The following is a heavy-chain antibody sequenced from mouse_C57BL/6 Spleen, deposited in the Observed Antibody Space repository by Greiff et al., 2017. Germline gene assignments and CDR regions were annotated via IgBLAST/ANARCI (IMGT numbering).Heavy chain of an antibody. CDR1: GYTFTDYE. V-gene: IGHV1-15*01. CDR2: IDPETGGT. CDR3: TRLDYALPGAMDY. Sequence: QVQLQQSGAELVRPGASVTLSCKASGYTFTDYEMHWVKQTPVHGLEWIGAIDPETGGTAYNQKFKGKAILTADKSSSTAYMELLSLTSEDSAVYYCTRLDYALPGAMDYWGQGTSVTVSS. J-gene: IGHJ4*01. D-gene: IGHD1-1*02.